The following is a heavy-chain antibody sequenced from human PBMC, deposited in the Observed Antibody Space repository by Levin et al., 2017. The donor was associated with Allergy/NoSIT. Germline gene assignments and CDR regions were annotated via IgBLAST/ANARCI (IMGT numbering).Heavy chain of an antibody. J-gene: IGHJ6*02. CDR2: IKQDGSEK. CDR1: GFTFSSYW. V-gene: IGHV3-7*04. Sequence: GESLKISCAASGFTFSSYWMSWVRQAPGKGLEWVANIKQDGSEKYYVDSVKGRFTISRDNAKNSLYLQMNSLRAEDTAVYYCARYQEHDYYYYGMDVWGQGTTVTVSS. CDR3: ARYQEHDYYYYGMDV.